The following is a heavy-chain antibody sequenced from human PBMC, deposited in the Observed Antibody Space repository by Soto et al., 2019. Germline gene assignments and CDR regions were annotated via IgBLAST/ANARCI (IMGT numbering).Heavy chain of an antibody. D-gene: IGHD1-26*01. CDR3: ARGEQYSGRIFDY. V-gene: IGHV6-1*01. CDR1: GDSVSSNSAG. CDR2: TYYRSKWYY. Sequence: PSQTLSLTCANTGDSVSSNSAGWSWVRQSPSRGLEWLGRTYYRSKWYYEYAVSVRGRITINPDTSKNQYSLQLNSVTPEDTAVYFCARGEQYSGRIFDYWGQGTLVTVSS. J-gene: IGHJ4*01.